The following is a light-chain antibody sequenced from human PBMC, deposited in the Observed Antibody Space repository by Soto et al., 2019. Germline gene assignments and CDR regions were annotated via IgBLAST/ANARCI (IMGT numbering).Light chain of an antibody. Sequence: EFVLTQSPGTLSLSPGERATLSCRASQSVSSSYLAWYQQKPGQSPRILIYGASTRATGIPDRFSGSASGTDFNLPISRLEAEDFAVYYCQQYGSSPPLTFGGGTKVEIK. V-gene: IGKV3-20*01. CDR1: QSVSSSY. J-gene: IGKJ4*01. CDR2: GAS. CDR3: QQYGSSPPLT.